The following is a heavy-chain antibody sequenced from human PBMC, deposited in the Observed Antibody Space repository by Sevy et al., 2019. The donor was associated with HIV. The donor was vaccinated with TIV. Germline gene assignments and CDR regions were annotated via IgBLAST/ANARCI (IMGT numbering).Heavy chain of an antibody. CDR1: GYTFTSYD. D-gene: IGHD3-10*01. V-gene: IGHV1-8*03. Sequence: ASVKVSCKASGYTFTSYDINWVRQATGQGLEWMGWMNPNSGNTGYAQKFQGRVTITRNTSISTAYMELSSLRSEDTAVYYCARGLGVRFGELSHHNNWFDPWGQGTLVTVSS. CDR3: ARGLGVRFGELSHHNNWFDP. J-gene: IGHJ5*02. CDR2: MNPNSGNT.